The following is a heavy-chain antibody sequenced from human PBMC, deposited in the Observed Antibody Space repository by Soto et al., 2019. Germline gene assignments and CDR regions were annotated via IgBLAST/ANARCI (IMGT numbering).Heavy chain of an antibody. Sequence: GGSLRLSCGGSGFTLSDYWIHWVRQAPGKGLVWVSRINPDGTITNYADSVKGRFTISRDNAENTVFLQMNSLSAEDTAGYYCARAGDYKLSYWGQRTLVTGSS. J-gene: IGHJ4*02. CDR1: GFTLSDYW. CDR3: ARAGDYKLSY. V-gene: IGHV3-74*01. D-gene: IGHD4-17*01. CDR2: INPDGTIT.